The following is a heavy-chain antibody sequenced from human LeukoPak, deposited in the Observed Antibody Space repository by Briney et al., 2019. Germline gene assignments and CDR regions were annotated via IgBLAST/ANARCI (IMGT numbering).Heavy chain of an antibody. V-gene: IGHV1-2*02. Sequence: ASVKVSCKASGYTFTGYYMHWVRQAPGQGLEWMGWINPNGGGTNYAQKFQGRVTMTRDTSISTAYMELSRLRSDDTAVYYCARGSIAAAGTLGAIKQYYFDYWGQGTLVTVSS. CDR1: GYTFTGYY. J-gene: IGHJ4*02. CDR3: ARGSIAAAGTLGAIKQYYFDY. D-gene: IGHD6-13*01. CDR2: INPNGGGT.